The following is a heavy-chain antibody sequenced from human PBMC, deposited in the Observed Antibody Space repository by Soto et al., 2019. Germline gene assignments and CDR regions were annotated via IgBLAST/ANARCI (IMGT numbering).Heavy chain of an antibody. CDR3: ARRRGGPDLRLI. J-gene: IGHJ4*02. V-gene: IGHV4-34*01. D-gene: IGHD5-12*01. Sequence: SETLSLTCAVYGGSFSGYYWSWIRQPPGKGLEWIGEINHSGSTNYNPSLKSRVTISVDTSKNQFSLKLSSVTAADTAVYYCARRRGGPDLRLIWGQGTLVTVSS. CDR1: GGSFSGYY. CDR2: INHSGST.